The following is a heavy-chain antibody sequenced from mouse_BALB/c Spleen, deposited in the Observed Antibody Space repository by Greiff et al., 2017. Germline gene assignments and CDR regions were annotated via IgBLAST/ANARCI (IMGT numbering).Heavy chain of an antibody. D-gene: IGHD3-1*01. CDR2: ISSGGSYT. J-gene: IGHJ2*01. Sequence: DVHLVESGGGLVKPGGSLKLSCAASGFTFSSYTMSWVRQTPEKRLEWVATISSGGSYTYYPDSVKGRFTISRDNAKNTLYLQMSSLKSEDTAMYYCTRGDRALGDYWGQGTTLTVSS. CDR3: TRGDRALGDY. V-gene: IGHV5-6-4*01. CDR1: GFTFSSYT.